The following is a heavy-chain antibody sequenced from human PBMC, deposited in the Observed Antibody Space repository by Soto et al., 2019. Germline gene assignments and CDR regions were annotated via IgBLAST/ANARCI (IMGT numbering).Heavy chain of an antibody. CDR3: ARVISSSWYVRYYYYYMDV. V-gene: IGHV3-74*01. Sequence: RGSLRLSCAASGFTFSSYWMHWVRQAPGKGLVWVSRINSDGSSTSYADSVKGRFTISRDNAKNTLYLQMNSLRAEDTAVYYCARVISSSWYVRYYYYYMDVWGKGTTVTVSS. J-gene: IGHJ6*03. CDR2: INSDGSST. D-gene: IGHD6-13*01. CDR1: GFTFSSYW.